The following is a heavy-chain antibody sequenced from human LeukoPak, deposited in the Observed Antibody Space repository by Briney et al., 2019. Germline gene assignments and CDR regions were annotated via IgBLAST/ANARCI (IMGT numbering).Heavy chain of an antibody. CDR1: GFTFSSYA. V-gene: IGHV3-21*01. Sequence: PGGSLRLSCAASGFTFSSYAMNWVRQAPGKGLEWVSSIGSSSSYIYYADSVKGRFTISGDNAKNSLYLQMNSLRAEDTAVYYCARGSGSYCDPWGQGTLVTVSS. D-gene: IGHD3-10*01. CDR2: IGSSSSYI. CDR3: ARGSGSYCDP. J-gene: IGHJ5*02.